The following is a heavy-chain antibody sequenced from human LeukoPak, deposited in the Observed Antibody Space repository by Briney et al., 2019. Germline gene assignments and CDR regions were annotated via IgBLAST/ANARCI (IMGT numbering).Heavy chain of an antibody. Sequence: GGSLRLSCAASGFTFSSYTMSWVRQSPGKGLEWVSSMSGSGGSTYYADSVKGRFTISRDNSKNTLYLQMNSLRAEDTAVYYCAKDPSASRRYSCGEYAAYWGQGTLVTVSS. J-gene: IGHJ4*02. CDR3: AKDPSASRRYSCGEYAAY. CDR1: GFTFSSYT. D-gene: IGHD2-15*01. V-gene: IGHV3-23*01. CDR2: MSGSGGST.